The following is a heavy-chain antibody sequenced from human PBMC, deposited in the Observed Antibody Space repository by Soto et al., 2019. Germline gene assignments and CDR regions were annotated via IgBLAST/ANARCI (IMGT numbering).Heavy chain of an antibody. J-gene: IGHJ5*01. D-gene: IGHD3-10*01. CDR1: GFTFSTYT. V-gene: IGHV3-21*01. Sequence: PGGSLRLSCAAAGFTFSTYTMNWVRHAPGKGLEWISSISSGSSYIYYAGSVKGRFTISRDNAKNSLFLQMNSLRADDTAVSYCARDILSGGAYPDSWGQGTKVTVSS. CDR3: ARDILSGGAYPDS. CDR2: ISSGSSYI.